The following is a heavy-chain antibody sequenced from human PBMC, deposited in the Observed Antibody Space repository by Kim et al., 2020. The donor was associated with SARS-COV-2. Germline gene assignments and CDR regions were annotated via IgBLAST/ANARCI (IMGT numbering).Heavy chain of an antibody. J-gene: IGHJ2*01. CDR2: ISGSGGST. CDR3: AKDRYCSSSSCYGMGWYFDL. CDR1: GLTFSNYA. V-gene: IGHV3-23*01. Sequence: GGSLRLSCAASGLTFSNYAMSWVRQAPGKGLEWVSTISGSGGSTNYADSVRGRFTISRDNSQNTLYLQMNSLRAEDTAEFYCAKDRYCSSSSCYGMGWYFDLWGRGTLVTVSS. D-gene: IGHD2-2*01.